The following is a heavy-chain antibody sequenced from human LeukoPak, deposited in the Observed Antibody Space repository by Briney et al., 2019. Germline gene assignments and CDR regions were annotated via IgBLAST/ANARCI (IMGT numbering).Heavy chain of an antibody. J-gene: IGHJ5*02. CDR1: GFTLSSYW. CDR3: ARCPRGVDFSWFDP. V-gene: IGHV3-74*01. CDR2: INSDGSST. Sequence: GGSLRLSCAASGFTLSSYWMHWVRQAPGKGLVWVSRINSDGSSTSYADSVKGRFTISRDNAKNTLYLQMNSLRAEDTAVYYCARCPRGVDFSWFDPWGQGTLVTVSS. D-gene: IGHD3/OR15-3a*01.